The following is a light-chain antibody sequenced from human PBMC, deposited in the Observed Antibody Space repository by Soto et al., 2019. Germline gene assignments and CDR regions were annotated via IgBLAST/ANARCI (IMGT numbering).Light chain of an antibody. J-gene: IGKJ1*01. CDR1: QSVSSSS. Sequence: EIVLTQSPGTLSLSPGERATLSCRASQSVSSSSLAWYQQKPGQAPRLLLYGASSRATGIPDRFSGSGSGTDFTLTISRLEPEDFALYYCQQDADSPRTFGQGTKVEIK. CDR3: QQDADSPRT. CDR2: GAS. V-gene: IGKV3-20*01.